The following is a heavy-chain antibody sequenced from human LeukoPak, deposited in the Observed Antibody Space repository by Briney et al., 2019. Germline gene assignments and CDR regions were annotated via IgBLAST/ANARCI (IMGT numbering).Heavy chain of an antibody. D-gene: IGHD1-26*01. J-gene: IGHJ6*02. V-gene: IGHV1-3*01. CDR3: ARWDSGYGMDV. Sequence: ASVKVSCKASGYTFTSYAMHWVRQAPGQRLEWMGWINVGNGNTKHSQNLQDRVTITRDTSASTAYMELSSLRYEDTAVYYCARWDSGYGMDVWGQGTTVTVSS. CDR1: GYTFTSYA. CDR2: INVGNGNT.